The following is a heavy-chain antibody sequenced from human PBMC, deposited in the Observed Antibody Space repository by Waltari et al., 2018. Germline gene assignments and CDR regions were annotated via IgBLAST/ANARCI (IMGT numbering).Heavy chain of an antibody. Sequence: QVQLVQSGAEVKKPGASVKVSCKASGYTFTGYYMHWVRQATGKGLEWTGWITPNSGGTNYAQQCHGRVTMTRDTSISTAYMELSRLRSDDTAVYYCAFWGSSSPHYYYYYGMDVWGQGTTVTVSS. CDR1: GYTFTGYY. J-gene: IGHJ6*02. CDR3: AFWGSSSPHYYYYYGMDV. V-gene: IGHV1-2*02. D-gene: IGHD6-6*01. CDR2: ITPNSGGT.